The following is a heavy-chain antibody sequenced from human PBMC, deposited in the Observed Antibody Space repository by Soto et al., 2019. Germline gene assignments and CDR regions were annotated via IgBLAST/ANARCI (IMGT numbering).Heavy chain of an antibody. J-gene: IGHJ5*02. Sequence: PSETLSLTCAVYGGSFSGYYWSWIRQPPGKGLEWIGEINHSGSTNYNPSLKSRVTISVDTSKNQFSLKLSSVTAADTAVYYCAMDYGDYLNWVDPWGQGTLVTVS. CDR1: GGSFSGYY. CDR2: INHSGST. CDR3: AMDYGDYLNWVDP. D-gene: IGHD4-17*01. V-gene: IGHV4-34*01.